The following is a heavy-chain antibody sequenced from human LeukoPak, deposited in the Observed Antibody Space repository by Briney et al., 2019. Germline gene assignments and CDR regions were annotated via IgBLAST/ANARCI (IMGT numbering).Heavy chain of an antibody. CDR1: GYTFTSYD. Sequence: ASVKVSCKASGYTFTSYDINWVRQATGQGLEWMGWMNPNSGNTGYAQKFRGRVTITRNTSISTAYMELSSLRSEDTAVYYCARGRTVTHYYYMDVWGKGTTVTVSS. J-gene: IGHJ6*03. CDR2: MNPNSGNT. CDR3: ARGRTVTHYYYMDV. D-gene: IGHD4-17*01. V-gene: IGHV1-8*03.